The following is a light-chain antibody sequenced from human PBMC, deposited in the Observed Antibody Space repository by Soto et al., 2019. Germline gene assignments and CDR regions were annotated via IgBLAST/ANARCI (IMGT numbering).Light chain of an antibody. J-gene: IGKJ2*01. Sequence: EIVMTQSPATLSVSPGERATLSCRASQSVSSNLAWYQQNPGQAPRLLIYDASTRATGIPARSSGSGSGTEFTLTISSLQSEDFAVYHCQQYNDWRQQYTFGQGTKLEIK. V-gene: IGKV3-15*01. CDR2: DAS. CDR3: QQYNDWRQQYT. CDR1: QSVSSN.